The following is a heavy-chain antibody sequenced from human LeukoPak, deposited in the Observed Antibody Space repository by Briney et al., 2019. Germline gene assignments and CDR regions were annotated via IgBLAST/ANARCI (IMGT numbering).Heavy chain of an antibody. CDR1: GFTFSSYS. CDR2: ISSSSSTI. Sequence: GGSLRLSCAASGFTFSSYSMNWVRQAPGKGLEWVSYISSSSSTIYYADSVRGRFTISRDNAKNSLYLQMNSLRDEDTAVYYCARDMLYFDWLFAFDYWGQGTLVTVSS. V-gene: IGHV3-48*02. D-gene: IGHD3-9*01. CDR3: ARDMLYFDWLFAFDY. J-gene: IGHJ4*02.